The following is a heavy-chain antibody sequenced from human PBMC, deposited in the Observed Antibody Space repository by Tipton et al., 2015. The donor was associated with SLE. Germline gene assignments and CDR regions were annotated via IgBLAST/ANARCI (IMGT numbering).Heavy chain of an antibody. V-gene: IGHV4-61*02. CDR2: IYTSGST. D-gene: IGHD6-13*01. CDR3: ARAIAYQQLAPTDV. CDR1: GGSISSGSYY. Sequence: TLSLTCTVSGGSISSGSYYWSRIRQPAGKGLEWIGRIYTSGSTNYNPSLKSQVTISVDTSKNQFSLKLSSVTAADTAVYYCARAIAYQQLAPTDVWGKGTTVTVSS. J-gene: IGHJ6*04.